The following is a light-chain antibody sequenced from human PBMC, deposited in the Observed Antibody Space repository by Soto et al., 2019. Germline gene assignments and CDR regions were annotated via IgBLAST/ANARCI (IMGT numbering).Light chain of an antibody. Sequence: DIQLTQSPSFLSASVGDRVTITCRASQGISSYLAWYQQKPGKAPKLLIYAASTLQSGVPSRFSGSGSGTEFTLTISCLQPEDFATYYCQQLNSYPPFTFGPGTKVDI. CDR1: QGISSY. CDR2: AAS. CDR3: QQLNSYPPFT. V-gene: IGKV1-9*01. J-gene: IGKJ3*01.